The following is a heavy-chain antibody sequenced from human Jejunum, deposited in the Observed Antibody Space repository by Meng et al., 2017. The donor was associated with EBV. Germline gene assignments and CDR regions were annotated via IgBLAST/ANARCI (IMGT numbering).Heavy chain of an antibody. D-gene: IGHD5-24*01. J-gene: IGHJ4*02. CDR2: IYWDDDK. CDR1: GFSVTSSGVA. CDR3: AHKGDGFNYAFNS. V-gene: IGHV2-5*02. Sequence: QITLKESGPTLVKPXXXXTLXXTFSGFSVTSSGVAVGWLRQPPGKALEWLALIYWDDDKRYSPSLKSRLTITKDTSKNQVVLTLTNVDPTDTATYYCAHKGDGFNYAFNSWGQGTLVTVYS.